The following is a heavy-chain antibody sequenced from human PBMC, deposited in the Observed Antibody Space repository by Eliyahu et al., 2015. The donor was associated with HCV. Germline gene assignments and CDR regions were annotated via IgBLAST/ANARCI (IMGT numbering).Heavy chain of an antibody. CDR3: ARGATCFDY. D-gene: IGHD5-24*01. J-gene: IGHJ4*02. CDR1: GGSFSGYY. V-gene: IGHV4-34*01. CDR2: INHSGST. Sequence: QVQLQXWGAGLLKPSETLSLTXAVYGGSFSGYYWSWIRQPPGKGLEWIGEINHSGSTNYNPSLKSRVTISVDTSKNQFSLKLSSVTAADTAVYYCARGATCFDYWGQGTLVTVSS.